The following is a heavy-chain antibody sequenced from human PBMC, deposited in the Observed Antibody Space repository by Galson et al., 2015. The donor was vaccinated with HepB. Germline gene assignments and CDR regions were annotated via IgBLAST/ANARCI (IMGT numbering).Heavy chain of an antibody. J-gene: IGHJ3*02. D-gene: IGHD6-19*01. CDR1: GFTFSNAW. CDR3: TRDGASSSGGNDAFDI. Sequence: SLRLSCAASGFTFSNAWMSWVRQAPGKGLEWVGRIKSKTDGGTTDYAAPVKGRFTISRGDSKSIAYLQMNSLKTEDTAVYYCTRDGASSSGGNDAFDIWGQGTMVTVSS. V-gene: IGHV3-15*01. CDR2: IKSKTDGGTT.